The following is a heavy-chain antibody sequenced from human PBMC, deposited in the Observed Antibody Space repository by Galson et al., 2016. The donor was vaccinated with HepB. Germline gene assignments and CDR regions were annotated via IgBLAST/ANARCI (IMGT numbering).Heavy chain of an antibody. CDR1: GFTCRSYY. D-gene: IGHD3-3*01. J-gene: IGHJ6*03. CDR3: ARDGRSEDFNMDV. V-gene: IGHV3-7*03. CDR2: IKHDGSEK. Sequence: SLRLSCEASGFTCRSYYLGWVRQAPGKRQEWVADIKHDGSEKSVDSVKGRFTISRDNAKNSLYLQMNTLRAEDTAVYYCARDGRSEDFNMDVWGKGTTVTVS.